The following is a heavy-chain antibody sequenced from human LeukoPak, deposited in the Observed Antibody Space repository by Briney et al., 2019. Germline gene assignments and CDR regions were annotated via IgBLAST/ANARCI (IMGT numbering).Heavy chain of an antibody. D-gene: IGHD3-22*01. CDR1: GFTMSTNA. J-gene: IGHJ1*01. CDR2: ISGSGGST. Sequence: GGSLRLSCAGSGFTMSTNAMSWVRQAPGKGLEWVSAISGSGGSTYYADSVKGRFTISGDNSKNTLYLQMNSLRAEDTAVYYCAKDPAYYYDSSGYGEYFQHWGQGTLVTVSS. CDR3: AKDPAYYYDSSGYGEYFQH. V-gene: IGHV3-23*01.